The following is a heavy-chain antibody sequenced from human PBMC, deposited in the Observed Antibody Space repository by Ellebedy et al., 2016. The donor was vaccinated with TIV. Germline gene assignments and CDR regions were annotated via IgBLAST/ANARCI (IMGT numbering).Heavy chain of an antibody. CDR1: GYTFTGYY. CDR2: INPNSGGT. J-gene: IGHJ4*02. V-gene: IGHV1-2*02. D-gene: IGHD3-22*01. Sequence: ASVKVSCKASGYTFTGYYMHWVRQAPGQGLEWMGWINPNSGGTNYAQKFQGRVTMTRDTSISTAYMELSRLRSDDTAVYYCAQLPTSPPLYYDSSGYYPTPVTFDHWGQGTLVTVSS. CDR3: AQLPTSPPLYYDSSGYYPTPVTFDH.